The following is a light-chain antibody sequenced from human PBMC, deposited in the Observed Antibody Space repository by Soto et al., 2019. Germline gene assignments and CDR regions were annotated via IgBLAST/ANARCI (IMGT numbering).Light chain of an antibody. Sequence: QSVLTQPASVSGSPGQSITISCSGTSRDIGGYNYVSWYQHHPGKAPTLMIYGVSNRPSGVSNRFSGSKSGNTASLTVSGLQAEDEADYYCSSYAGSSNVFGTGTKAPS. CDR2: GVS. CDR3: SSYAGSSNV. J-gene: IGLJ1*01. V-gene: IGLV2-14*01. CDR1: SRDIGGYNY.